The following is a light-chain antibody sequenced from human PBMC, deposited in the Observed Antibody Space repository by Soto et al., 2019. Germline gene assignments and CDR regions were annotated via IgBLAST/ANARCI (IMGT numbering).Light chain of an antibody. CDR3: QQYDNLPT. J-gene: IGKJ5*01. Sequence: DIQMTQSPSTLSASLGDRGTITCRASQNINDFLAWYQQKPGKAPKLLIYDASNLETGVPSRLSGSGSGTDLTFTISSMQPPDIATYYCQQYDNLPTFGQGTRLEIK. CDR2: DAS. V-gene: IGKV1-33*01. CDR1: QNINDF.